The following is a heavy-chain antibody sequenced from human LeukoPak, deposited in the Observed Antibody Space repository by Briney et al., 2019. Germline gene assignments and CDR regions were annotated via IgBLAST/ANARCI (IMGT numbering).Heavy chain of an antibody. CDR2: ISGDGGST. J-gene: IGHJ4*02. D-gene: IGHD6-19*01. CDR3: AKTSSGWDYYFDY. CDR1: GFTFDDYA. Sequence: QPGGSLRLSCAASGFTFDDYAMHWVPQAPGQGLEWVFLISGDGGSTYYADSVKGRFTISRDNSKNSLYLQMNSLRTEDTALYYCAKTSSGWDYYFDYWGQGTLVTVSS. V-gene: IGHV3-43*02.